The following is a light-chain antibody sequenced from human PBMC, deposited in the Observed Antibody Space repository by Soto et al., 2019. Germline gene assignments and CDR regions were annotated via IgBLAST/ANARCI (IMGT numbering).Light chain of an antibody. J-gene: IGKJ1*01. CDR1: QSVSTNN. CDR2: GAS. Sequence: EIVLTQSPGTLALSPGERATLSCRASQSVSTNNLAWYQRKPGQAPRLLIYGASSRATDIPARFSGSGSGTDFTLTITRMEPEDVAVYYCQQYGSSPPTCGQGTKVEIK. V-gene: IGKV3-20*01. CDR3: QQYGSSPPT.